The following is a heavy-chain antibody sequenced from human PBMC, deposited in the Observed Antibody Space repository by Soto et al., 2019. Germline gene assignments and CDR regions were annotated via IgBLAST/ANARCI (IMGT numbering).Heavy chain of an antibody. J-gene: IGHJ5*02. D-gene: IGHD3-22*01. CDR1: GFTFSSYA. CDR2: ISYDGSNK. Sequence: QVQLVESGGGVVQPGRSLRLSCAASGFTFSSYAMHWVRQAPGKGLEWVAVISYDGSNKYYADSVKGRFTISRDNSKNTLYLQMNSLRAEDTAVYYCARDSGSSGPHPLDPWGRGTLVTVSS. CDR3: ARDSGSSGPHPLDP. V-gene: IGHV3-30-3*01.